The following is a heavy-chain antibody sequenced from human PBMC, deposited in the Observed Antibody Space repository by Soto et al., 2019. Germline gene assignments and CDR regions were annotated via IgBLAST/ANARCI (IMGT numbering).Heavy chain of an antibody. CDR2: INSNGDST. D-gene: IGHD2-2*01. J-gene: IGHJ4*02. V-gene: IGHV3-23*01. Sequence: EVQLLESGGGLVQPGGSLRLSCVASGFTFSRYVMSWVRQAPGKGLEWVSTINSNGDSTYYADSVKGRFTISRDNSKISLYLQMKSLRAEDTAVYYCVRVPDLDYCSRTSCLYYFDYWGQGALVTVSS. CDR3: VRVPDLDYCSRTSCLYYFDY. CDR1: GFTFSRYV.